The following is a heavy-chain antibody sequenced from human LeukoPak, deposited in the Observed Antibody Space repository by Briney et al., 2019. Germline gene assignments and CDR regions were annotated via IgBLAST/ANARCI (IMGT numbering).Heavy chain of an antibody. J-gene: IGHJ4*02. D-gene: IGHD3-10*01. Sequence: ASVKVSCKASGYTLTGYYMHRVRQAPGQGLEWMGWINPNSGGTNYAQKFQGRVTMTRDTSITTAYMELSSLRSEDTAVYYCAREITMVRGVIKAAFDYWGQGTLVTVSS. CDR1: GYTLTGYY. V-gene: IGHV1-2*02. CDR2: INPNSGGT. CDR3: AREITMVRGVIKAAFDY.